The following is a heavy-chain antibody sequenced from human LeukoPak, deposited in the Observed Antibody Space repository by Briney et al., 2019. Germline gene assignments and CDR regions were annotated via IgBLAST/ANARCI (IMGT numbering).Heavy chain of an antibody. J-gene: IGHJ4*02. CDR3: ARLATGHSFDF. CDR2: IYPHDSDT. Sequence: GESLKISCQGSGYRFVNFWIGWLRQTPGRGLEWMGIIYPHDSDTRYSPSFQGQVTISADKSISTAFLQWSSLKASDTAMYFCARLATGHSFDFWGQGTLVTVSS. CDR1: GYRFVNFW. V-gene: IGHV5-51*01.